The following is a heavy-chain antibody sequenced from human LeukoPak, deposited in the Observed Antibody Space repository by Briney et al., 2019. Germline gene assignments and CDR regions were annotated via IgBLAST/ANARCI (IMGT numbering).Heavy chain of an antibody. Sequence: GGSLRLSCAASGFTFSSYGMSWVRQAPGKGLEWVSAISGSGGSTYYADSVKGRFTISRDNSKNTLYLQMNSLRAEDTAVYYCANELDGYFDWFLDWGQGTLVTVSS. CDR1: GFTFSSYG. D-gene: IGHD3-9*01. J-gene: IGHJ4*02. V-gene: IGHV3-23*01. CDR3: ANELDGYFDWFLD. CDR2: ISGSGGST.